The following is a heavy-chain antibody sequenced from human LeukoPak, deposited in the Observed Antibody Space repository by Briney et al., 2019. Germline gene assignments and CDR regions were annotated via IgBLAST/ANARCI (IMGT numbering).Heavy chain of an antibody. CDR1: GDSISSGDYY. CDR3: ARERESSRIVEDYYYMDV. V-gene: IGHV4-61*02. J-gene: IGHJ6*03. CDR2: ISSSGST. D-gene: IGHD3-22*01. Sequence: SETLSLTCTVSGDSISSGDYYWSWIRQPAGKGLEWIGRISSSGSTNYNPSLKSRVTISVDTSKNQFSLKLSSVTAADTAVFYCARERESSRIVEDYYYMDVWGKGTTVTVSS.